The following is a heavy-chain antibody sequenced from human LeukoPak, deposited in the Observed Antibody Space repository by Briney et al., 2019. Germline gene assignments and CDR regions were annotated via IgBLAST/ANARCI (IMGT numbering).Heavy chain of an antibody. CDR2: IYYSGST. CDR1: GGSISSYY. Sequence: PSETLSLTCTVSGGSISSYYWSWIRQPPGKGLEWIGYIYYSGSTNYNPSLKSRVTISVDTSKNQFSLKLSSVTAADTAVYYCARDLIGSDSSRFDPWGQGTLVTVSS. V-gene: IGHV4-59*01. J-gene: IGHJ5*02. CDR3: ARDLIGSDSSRFDP. D-gene: IGHD3-22*01.